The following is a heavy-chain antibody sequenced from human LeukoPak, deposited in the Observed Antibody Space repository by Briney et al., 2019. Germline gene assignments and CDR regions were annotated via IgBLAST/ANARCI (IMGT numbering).Heavy chain of an antibody. Sequence: VSVTVPHKASGYTFTGYYMHWVRLAPGQGLEWMGWINPNSGGTNYAQKFQGRVTMTRDTSISTAYMELSRLRSDDTAVYYCARGIILWELGYWGQGTLVTVSS. D-gene: IGHD1-26*01. CDR1: GYTFTGYY. CDR2: INPNSGGT. J-gene: IGHJ4*02. V-gene: IGHV1-2*02. CDR3: ARGIILWELGY.